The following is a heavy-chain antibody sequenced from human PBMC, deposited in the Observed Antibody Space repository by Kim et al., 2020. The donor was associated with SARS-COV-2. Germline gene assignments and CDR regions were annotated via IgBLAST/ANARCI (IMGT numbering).Heavy chain of an antibody. Sequence: SVKVSCKASGGTFSSYAISWVRQAPGQGLEWMGGIIPIFGTANYAQKFQGRVTITADESTSTAYMELSSLRSEDTAVYYCARVARFGEILSDPWGQGTLVTVSS. J-gene: IGHJ5*02. CDR3: ARVARFGEILSDP. V-gene: IGHV1-69*13. D-gene: IGHD3-10*01. CDR2: IIPIFGTA. CDR1: GGTFSSYA.